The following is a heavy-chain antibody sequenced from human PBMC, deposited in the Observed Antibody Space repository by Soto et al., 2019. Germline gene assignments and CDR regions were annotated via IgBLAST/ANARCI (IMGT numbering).Heavy chain of an antibody. V-gene: IGHV3-9*01. D-gene: IGHD1-26*01. Sequence: PVGSLRLSCAASGSNFDDHAMHWVRQTPGKGLEWVSGISWNSVTINYADSIKGRFTISRDNAKRTLYLQMNNLRPADTAMYFCVRSSGSQPRAGWFDPWGQGTLVTVSS. J-gene: IGHJ5*02. CDR1: GSNFDDHA. CDR3: VRSSGSQPRAGWFDP. CDR2: ISWNSVTI.